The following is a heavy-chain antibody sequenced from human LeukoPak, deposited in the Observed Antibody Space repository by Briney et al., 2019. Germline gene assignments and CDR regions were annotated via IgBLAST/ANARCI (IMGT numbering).Heavy chain of an antibody. J-gene: IGHJ4*02. CDR3: AREYCSSTSRSGSFDY. D-gene: IGHD2-2*01. Sequence: ASVKVSCKASGYTFTGYYMHWVRQAPGQGLEWMGWINPNSGGTNYAQKFQGRVTMTRDTSISTAYMELSRLRSDDTAVYYCAREYCSSTSRSGSFDYWGQGTLVTVSS. CDR1: GYTFTGYY. V-gene: IGHV1-2*02. CDR2: INPNSGGT.